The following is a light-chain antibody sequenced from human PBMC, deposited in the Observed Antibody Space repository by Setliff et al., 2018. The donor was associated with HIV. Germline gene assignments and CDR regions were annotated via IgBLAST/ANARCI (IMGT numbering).Light chain of an antibody. CDR1: SGSVSTSNY. CDR2: STN. J-gene: IGLJ1*01. V-gene: IGLV8-61*01. CDR3: LLYLSSGIYV. Sequence: QAVVTQEPSLTVSPGGTVTLTCGLTSGSVSTSNYPSWYQQTPGQAPRTLIYSTNIRSSAVPDRFSGSIVGNKAALTIAGAQADDESDYFCLLYLSSGIYVFGTGTKVTVL.